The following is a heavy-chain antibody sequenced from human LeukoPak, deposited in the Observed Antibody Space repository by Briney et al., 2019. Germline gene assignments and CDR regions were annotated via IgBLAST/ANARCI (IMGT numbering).Heavy chain of an antibody. Sequence: ASVKVSCKASGYTFTGYCMHWVRQAPGQGLEWMGWINPNGGGTNYAQKFQGWVTMTRDTSISTAYMELSRLRSDDTAVYYCARGYYYDSSDSPVDYWGQGTLVTVSS. CDR1: GYTFTGYC. CDR3: ARGYYYDSSDSPVDY. J-gene: IGHJ4*02. CDR2: INPNGGGT. V-gene: IGHV1-2*04. D-gene: IGHD3-22*01.